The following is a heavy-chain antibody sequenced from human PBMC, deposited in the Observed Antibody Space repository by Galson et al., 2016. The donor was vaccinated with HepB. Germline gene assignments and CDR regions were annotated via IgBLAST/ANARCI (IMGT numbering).Heavy chain of an antibody. J-gene: IGHJ1*01. V-gene: IGHV1-3*01. CDR3: ARGGMVVTASEYFQH. Sequence: SVKVSCKASGYTFTSYAMHWVRQAPGQRLEWMGWINAGNGNTIYSQKFQGRVTITRDTSASTAYMELSSLRSEDSAVYYCARGGMVVTASEYFQHWGQGTLAIVSS. CDR1: GYTFTSYA. D-gene: IGHD2-21*02. CDR2: INAGNGNT.